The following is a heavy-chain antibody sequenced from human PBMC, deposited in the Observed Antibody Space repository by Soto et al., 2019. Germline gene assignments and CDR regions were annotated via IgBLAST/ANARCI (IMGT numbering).Heavy chain of an antibody. CDR2: ISWDGGST. CDR3: AKDMDTARAYYYYYGMDV. CDR1: GFTFDDYT. J-gene: IGHJ6*02. D-gene: IGHD5-18*01. Sequence: PGGSLRLSCAASGFTFDDYTMHWVRQAPGKGLEWVSLISWDGGSTYYADSVKGRFTISRDNSKNSLYLQMNSLRTEDTALYYCAKDMDTARAYYYYYGMDVWGQGTTVTVSS. V-gene: IGHV3-43*01.